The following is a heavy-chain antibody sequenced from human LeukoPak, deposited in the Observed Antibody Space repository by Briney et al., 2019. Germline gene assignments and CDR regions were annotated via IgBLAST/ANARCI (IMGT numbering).Heavy chain of an antibody. CDR1: GFTFRSYW. D-gene: IGHD4-17*01. J-gene: IGHJ4*02. CDR3: ARGLRNDYGDYGPDY. V-gene: IGHV3-74*01. Sequence: PGGPLRLSCSASGFTFRSYWIHWVGQAPRKGLVWVPRIYTDGSSTRYPPPPEGRFTLSRDNAENTLYLQMNSLRAEDTAVYYCARGLRNDYGDYGPDYWGQGTLVTVSS. CDR2: IYTDGSST.